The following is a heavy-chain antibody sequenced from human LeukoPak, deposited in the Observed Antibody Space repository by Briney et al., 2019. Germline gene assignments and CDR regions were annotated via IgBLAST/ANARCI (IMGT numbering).Heavy chain of an antibody. CDR1: GYRFSSYW. D-gene: IGHD6-13*01. J-gene: IGHJ4*02. Sequence: LGESLKISCKGSGYRFSSYWIGWVRQMPGKGLEWMGIIYAGGSDTRYGPSFQGQVTISVDKSISTAYLQWSSLKASDTAMYYCARLQQHSLPDYWGQGTLVTVSS. CDR3: ARLQQHSLPDY. CDR2: IYAGGSDT. V-gene: IGHV5-51*01.